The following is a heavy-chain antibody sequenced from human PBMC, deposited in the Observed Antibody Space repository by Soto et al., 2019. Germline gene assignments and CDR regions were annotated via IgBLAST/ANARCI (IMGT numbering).Heavy chain of an antibody. V-gene: IGHV3-72*01. CDR2: TRNKGQSYTT. J-gene: IGHJ4*02. Sequence: EVQLVESGGGLVQPGGSPRLSCAASGFSISDHYMDWVRQAPGKGLEWVGLTRNKGQSYTTEHAAAVKGRFVISRDDSKNSLYLEMNSLKTEDTVVYYCVREGFFTLDYWGQGTLVTVSS. CDR1: GFSISDHY. CDR3: VREGFFTLDY.